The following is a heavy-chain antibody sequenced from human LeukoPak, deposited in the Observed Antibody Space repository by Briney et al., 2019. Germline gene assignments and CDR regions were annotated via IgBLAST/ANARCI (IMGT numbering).Heavy chain of an antibody. CDR3: AREGPPGDTNPHFDY. Sequence: ASVKVSCKASGYTFTSYYMHWVRQAPGQGLEWMGWINPNSGGTNYAQNFQGRVTMTRDTSISTAYMELSRLRYDDTAVYYCAREGPPGDTNPHFDYWGQGILVTVSS. CDR2: INPNSGGT. D-gene: IGHD3-10*01. CDR1: GYTFTSYY. J-gene: IGHJ4*02. V-gene: IGHV1-2*02.